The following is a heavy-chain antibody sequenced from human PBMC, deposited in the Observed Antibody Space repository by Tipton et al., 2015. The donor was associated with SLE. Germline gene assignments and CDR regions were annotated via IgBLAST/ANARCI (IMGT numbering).Heavy chain of an antibody. D-gene: IGHD2-15*01. J-gene: IGHJ3*02. CDR3: ARHFCSGGSCPDAFDI. CDR1: GGSIGSRSHY. V-gene: IGHV4-39*01. CDR2: IYYSGRT. Sequence: TLSLTCTVSGGSIGSRSHYWGWIRQIPGKGLEWIGSIYYSGRTYYNPSLKSRVTVSVDTSKNQFSLNLKSVTAADTAMYYCARHFCSGGSCPDAFDIWGQGTVVTVSS.